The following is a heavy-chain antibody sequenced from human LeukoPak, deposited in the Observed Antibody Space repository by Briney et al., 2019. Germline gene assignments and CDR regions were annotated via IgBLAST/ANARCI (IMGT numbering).Heavy chain of an antibody. Sequence: GGSLRLSCAASGFTFSSYAMSWVRQAPGKGLEWFSAISGSGGSTYYADSVKGRFTISRDKSKNTLYLQMNSLRAEDTAVYYCAKGQWALTTNYFDYWGQGTLVTVSS. J-gene: IGHJ4*02. CDR2: ISGSGGST. CDR1: GFTFSSYA. V-gene: IGHV3-23*01. CDR3: AKGQWALTTNYFDY. D-gene: IGHD4-17*01.